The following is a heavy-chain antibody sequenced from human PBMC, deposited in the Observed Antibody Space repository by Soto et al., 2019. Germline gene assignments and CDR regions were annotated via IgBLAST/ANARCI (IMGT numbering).Heavy chain of an antibody. J-gene: IGHJ4*02. D-gene: IGHD4-4*01. CDR2: IKSKTDGGTT. V-gene: IGHV3-15*07. CDR3: TTDIPLTVRIDY. Sequence: GGSLRLSCAASGLTFSNAWMNWVRQAPGKGLEWVGRIKSKTDGGTTDYAAPVKGRFTISRDDSENMLYLQMSSLKTEDTAVYYCTTDIPLTVRIDYWGQGTLVTVSS. CDR1: GLTFSNAW.